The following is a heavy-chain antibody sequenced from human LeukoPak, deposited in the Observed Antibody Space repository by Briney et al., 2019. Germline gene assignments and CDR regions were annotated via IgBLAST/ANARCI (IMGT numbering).Heavy chain of an antibody. V-gene: IGHV6-1*01. D-gene: IGHD2-15*01. Sequence: SQTLSLTCAISGDSVSSNSAAWNWIRQSPSRGLEWLGRTYYRSKWYNDYAVSVKSRITINPDTSKNHFSLQLNSVTPEDTAVYYCARVYCSGGSCYSNWFDPWGQGTLVTVSS. CDR3: ARVYCSGGSCYSNWFDP. CDR2: TYYRSKWYN. CDR1: GDSVSSNSAA. J-gene: IGHJ5*02.